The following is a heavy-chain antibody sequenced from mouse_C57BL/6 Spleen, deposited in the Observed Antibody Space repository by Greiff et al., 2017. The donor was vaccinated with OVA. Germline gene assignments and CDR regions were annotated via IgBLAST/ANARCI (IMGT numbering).Heavy chain of an antibody. V-gene: IGHV7-3*01. CDR1: GFTFTDYY. CDR3: ASHDYYGSSYVGFAY. D-gene: IGHD1-1*01. J-gene: IGHJ3*01. Sequence: EVMLVESGGGLVQPGGSLSLSCAASGFTFTDYYMSWVRQPPGKALEWLGFIRNKANGYTTEYSASVKGRFTISRDNSQSILYLQMNALRTEDSATYYCASHDYYGSSYVGFAYWGQGTLVTVSA. CDR2: IRNKANGYTT.